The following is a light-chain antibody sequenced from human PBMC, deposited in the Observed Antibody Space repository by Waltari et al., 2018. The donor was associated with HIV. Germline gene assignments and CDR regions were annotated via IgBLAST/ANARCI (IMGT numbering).Light chain of an antibody. Sequence: QSALTQPASVSGSPGQSITISCTGSSSDVGAYNYVSWYQQHPVKAPKLIIYEVSNRPVGVSNRFSGSKSGSTASLTISGLQAEDEADYYCSSYTSGSAVLFGGGTKVTVL. CDR2: EVS. V-gene: IGLV2-14*01. CDR3: SSYTSGSAVL. J-gene: IGLJ2*01. CDR1: SSDVGAYNY.